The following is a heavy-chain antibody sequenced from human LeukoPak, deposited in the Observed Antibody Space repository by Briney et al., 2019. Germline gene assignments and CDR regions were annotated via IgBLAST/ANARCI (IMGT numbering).Heavy chain of an antibody. V-gene: IGHV3-23*01. CDR2: ISASDITT. CDR3: TTDGVGVEGATYDN. CDR1: GFTFSNYA. Sequence: PGGSLRLSCAASGFTFSNYAMSRVRQAPGKGLEWVSAISASDITTYYADSVKGRFTISRDNSKNTVYLQMNSLRAEDTAVYYCTTDGVGVEGATYDNWGQGTLVSVSS. D-gene: IGHD1-26*01. J-gene: IGHJ4*02.